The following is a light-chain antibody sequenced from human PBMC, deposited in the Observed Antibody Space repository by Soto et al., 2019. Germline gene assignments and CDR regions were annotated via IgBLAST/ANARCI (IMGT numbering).Light chain of an antibody. CDR3: QQYYGTPLT. Sequence: DIVMTQSPDSLAVSLGERATINCKSSQSVLYSSNNKNYLAWYQQKPGQRPKLLIYWASTRESGVPDRFSGSGSGTDFTLTISSLQAEDVAVYYCQQYYGTPLTFGQGTKLEIK. CDR1: QSVLYSSNNKNY. V-gene: IGKV4-1*01. CDR2: WAS. J-gene: IGKJ2*01.